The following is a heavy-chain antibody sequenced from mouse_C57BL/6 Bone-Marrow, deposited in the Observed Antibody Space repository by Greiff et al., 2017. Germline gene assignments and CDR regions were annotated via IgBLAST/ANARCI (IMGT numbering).Heavy chain of an antibody. CDR2: SRNKANDYTT. D-gene: IGHD1-1*01. CDR1: GFTFSDFY. J-gene: IGHJ1*03. CDR3: AIDEVVGMYFYV. Sequence: EVKLMESGGGLVPSGRSLRLSCATSGFTFSDFYMEWVRQAPGKGLEWIAASRNKANDYTTEYNASVKGRFIVSRETSQSILYLQMNALRGEDTAIYYCAIDEVVGMYFYVWGTGTTVTVSS. V-gene: IGHV7-1*01.